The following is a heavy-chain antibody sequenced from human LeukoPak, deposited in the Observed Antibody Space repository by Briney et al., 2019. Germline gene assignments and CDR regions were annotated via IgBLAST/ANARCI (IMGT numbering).Heavy chain of an antibody. D-gene: IGHD3-16*01. CDR1: GFTFNIYW. CDR2: IDSNGGGA. J-gene: IGHJ4*02. Sequence: GGSLRLSCATSGFTFNIYWMQWVRQVPGKGLVWVSRIDSNGGGATYADSVKGRFTTSRDNSKNTLYLQMNSLRAEDTAVYYCALSPFGPRDPNGYWGQGTLVTVSS. V-gene: IGHV3-74*03. CDR3: ALSPFGPRDPNGY.